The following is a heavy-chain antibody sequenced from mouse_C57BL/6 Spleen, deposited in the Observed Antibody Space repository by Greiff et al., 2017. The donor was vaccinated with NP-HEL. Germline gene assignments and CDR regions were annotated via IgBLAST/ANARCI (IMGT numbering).Heavy chain of an antibody. V-gene: IGHV1-54*01. CDR1: GYAFTNYL. CDR2: INPGSGGT. Sequence: VQLQQSGAELVRPGTSVKVSCKASGYAFTNYLIEWVKQRPGQGLEWIGVINPGSGGTNYNEKFKGKATLTADKSSSTAYMQLSSLTSEDSAVYFCARENYDYDGYAMDYWGQGTSVTVSS. D-gene: IGHD2-4*01. J-gene: IGHJ4*01. CDR3: ARENYDYDGYAMDY.